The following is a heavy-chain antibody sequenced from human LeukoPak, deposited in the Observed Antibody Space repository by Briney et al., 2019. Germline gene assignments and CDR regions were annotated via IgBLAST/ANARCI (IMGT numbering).Heavy chain of an antibody. CDR1: GYTFTGYY. J-gene: IGHJ4*02. D-gene: IGHD4-11*01. CDR3: AGAGTTTVTAFDY. Sequence: GASVKVSCKASGYTFTGYYMHWVRQAPGQGLEWMGWINPNSGGTNYAQKFQGWVTMTRDTSISTAYMELSRLRSDDTAVYYCAGAGTTTVTAFDYWGQGTLVTVSS. V-gene: IGHV1-2*04. CDR2: INPNSGGT.